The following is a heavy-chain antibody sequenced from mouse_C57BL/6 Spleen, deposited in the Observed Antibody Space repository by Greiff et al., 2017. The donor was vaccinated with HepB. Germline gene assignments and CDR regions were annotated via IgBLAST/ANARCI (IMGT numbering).Heavy chain of an antibody. Sequence: QVHVKQPGAELVKPGASVKMSCKASGYTFTSYWITWVKQRPGQGLEWIGDIYPGSGSTNYNEKFKSKATLTVDTSSSTAYMQLSSLTSEDSAVYYCARFYDYDGAMDYWGQGTSVTVSS. CDR1: GYTFTSYW. D-gene: IGHD2-4*01. CDR2: IYPGSGST. V-gene: IGHV1-55*01. CDR3: ARFYDYDGAMDY. J-gene: IGHJ4*01.